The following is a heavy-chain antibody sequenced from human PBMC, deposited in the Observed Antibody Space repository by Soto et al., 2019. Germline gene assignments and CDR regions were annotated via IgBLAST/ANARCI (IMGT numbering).Heavy chain of an antibody. D-gene: IGHD3-3*01. CDR3: AKGNRLVEWLFDY. V-gene: IGHV3-43D*03. J-gene: IGHJ4*02. CDR1: GFPFDDYA. CDR2: ISWDGGST. Sequence: QLGGSLRLSCAASGFPFDDYAMHWVRHAPGKGLEWVSLISWDGGSTYYADSVKGRVTISRDNSKNSLYLQMNSLRAEDTALYYCAKGNRLVEWLFDYWGQGTLVTVSS.